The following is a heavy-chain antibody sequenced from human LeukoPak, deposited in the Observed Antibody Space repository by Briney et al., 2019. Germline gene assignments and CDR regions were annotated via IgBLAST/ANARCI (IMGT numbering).Heavy chain of an antibody. V-gene: IGHV4-39*06. Sequence: SGTLSHTRTVSRGSLTGYYWGGIRQPPGKGLEWIGSIYYRGKSFYNPSLLYRVSISFDTSKGRFPLNLNSVPAADTALCFCTRDLEHGTHDSSGEGALGTVS. CDR3: TRDLEHGTHDS. J-gene: IGHJ4*02. CDR2: IYYRGKS. D-gene: IGHD1-26*01. CDR1: RGSLTGYY.